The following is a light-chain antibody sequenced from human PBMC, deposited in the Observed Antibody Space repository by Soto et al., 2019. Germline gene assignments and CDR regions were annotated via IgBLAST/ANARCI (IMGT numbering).Light chain of an antibody. CDR1: QSISSS. J-gene: IGKJ1*01. CDR2: AAS. CDR3: QQSYSTPQT. V-gene: IGKV1-39*01. Sequence: DITLTQSPSSLSASVGERVTITCRASQSISSSLNWYQQKPGKAPKVLIYAASSLQTGVPSRFSGSGSGTDFTLTISSLQPEDFATYYCQQSYSTPQTFGQGT.